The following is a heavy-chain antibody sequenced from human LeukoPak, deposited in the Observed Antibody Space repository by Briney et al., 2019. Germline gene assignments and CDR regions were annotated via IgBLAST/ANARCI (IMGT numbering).Heavy chain of an antibody. CDR3: AKESLRVLPSATFDY. CDR2: IKQDGSEK. CDR1: GFTLSSYW. J-gene: IGHJ4*02. V-gene: IGHV3-7*03. Sequence: TGGSLRLSCAASGFTLSSYWMNWVRQAPGKGLEWVANIKQDGSEKYYVDSVKGRFTISRDNAKNSLYLQMNSLRAEDTAVYYCAKESLRVLPSATFDYWGQGTLVTVSS. D-gene: IGHD2-2*01.